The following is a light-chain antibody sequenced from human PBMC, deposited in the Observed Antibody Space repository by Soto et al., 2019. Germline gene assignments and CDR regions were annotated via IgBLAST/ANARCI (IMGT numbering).Light chain of an antibody. J-gene: IGKJ3*01. V-gene: IGKV3-11*01. Sequence: EIVLTQSPATLSLSPGERATLSCSASQSVSSSLAWHQQKPGQAPRLLIYDASNRATGIPARFIGSGSGTDFPLTIISLEPEDFAVYYCQQRSNWPPSFGPGTKVDIK. CDR3: QQRSNWPPS. CDR2: DAS. CDR1: QSVSSS.